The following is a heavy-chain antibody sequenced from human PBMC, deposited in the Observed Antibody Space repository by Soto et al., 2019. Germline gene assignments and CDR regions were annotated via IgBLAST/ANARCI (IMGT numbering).Heavy chain of an antibody. CDR3: ARAQYAVIQPYGMDV. J-gene: IGHJ6*02. CDR1: GFTVSSNY. CDR2: IYSGGST. Sequence: PGGSLRLSCAASGFTVSSNYMSWVRQAPGKGLEWVSVIYSGGSTYYADSEKGRFTISRDNSKNTLYLQMNSLRAEDTAVYYCARAQYAVIQPYGMDVWGQGTTVTVSS. V-gene: IGHV3-66*01. D-gene: IGHD2-2*01.